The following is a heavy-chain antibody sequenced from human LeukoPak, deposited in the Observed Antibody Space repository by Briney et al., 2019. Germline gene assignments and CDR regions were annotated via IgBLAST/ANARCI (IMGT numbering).Heavy chain of an antibody. CDR2: ISGSGGST. CDR1: GFTFSSYG. D-gene: IGHD1-1*01. J-gene: IGHJ6*03. Sequence: GGSLRLSCAASGFTFSSYGMSWVRQAPGKGLEWVSAISGSGGSTYYADSVKGRFTISRDNSKNTLYLQMNSLRAEDTAVYYCAKGGERRGYYYYYYYMDVWGKGTTVTISS. V-gene: IGHV3-23*01. CDR3: AKGGERRGYYYYYYYMDV.